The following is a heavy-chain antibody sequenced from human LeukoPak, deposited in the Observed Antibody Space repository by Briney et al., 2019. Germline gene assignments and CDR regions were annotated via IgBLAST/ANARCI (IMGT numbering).Heavy chain of an antibody. CDR1: GFTFSSYW. J-gene: IGHJ4*02. V-gene: IGHV3-74*01. CDR2: INSDGSST. D-gene: IGHD2-15*01. Sequence: GGSLRLSCAASGFTFSSYWVHWVRQAPGKGLVWVSPINSDGSSTSYADSVKGRFTISRDNAKESLYLQMSSLRDEDTAVYYCVFPYWQDLDHWGQGTLVTVSS. CDR3: VFPYWQDLDH.